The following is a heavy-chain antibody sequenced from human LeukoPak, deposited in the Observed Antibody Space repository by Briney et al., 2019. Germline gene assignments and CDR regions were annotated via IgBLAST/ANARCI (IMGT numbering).Heavy chain of an antibody. CDR1: GFTVSSNY. V-gene: IGHV3-53*01. Sequence: GGSLRLSCAASGFTVSSNYMSWVRQAPGKGLEWVSVLHSGGNTNYADSVKGRFTISRDNSKNTVYLQMNSLRAADTAVYYCARGSHTAFDYWGQGTLVTVSS. CDR2: LHSGGNT. D-gene: IGHD2-2*02. CDR3: ARGSHTAFDY. J-gene: IGHJ4*02.